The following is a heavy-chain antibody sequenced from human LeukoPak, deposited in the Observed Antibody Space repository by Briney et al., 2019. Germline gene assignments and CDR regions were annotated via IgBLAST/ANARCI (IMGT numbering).Heavy chain of an antibody. CDR1: GGSISSSSYY. CDR3: ARGYGDFRVEGRYFHS. CDR2: IYYSGST. D-gene: IGHD4-17*01. J-gene: IGHJ4*02. Sequence: SETLSLTCTVSGGSISSSSYYWGWIRQPPGKGLEWIGSIYYSGSTYYNPSLKSRVTISVDTSKNQFSLKLSSVTAADTAVYYCARGYGDFRVEGRYFHSWGQGTLVTVSS. V-gene: IGHV4-39*07.